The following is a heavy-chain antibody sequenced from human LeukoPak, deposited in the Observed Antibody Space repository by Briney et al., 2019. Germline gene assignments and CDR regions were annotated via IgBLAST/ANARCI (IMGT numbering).Heavy chain of an antibody. CDR1: GYTFTGCY. V-gene: IGHV1-2*04. J-gene: IGHJ3*02. CDR2: INPNSGGT. Sequence: ASVKVSCKASGYTFTGCYMHWVRQAPGQGLEWMGWINPNSGGTKYVQKFQDCVTMTRDTSISTAYMELSRLRSDDTAVYYCARGSELTGDPQAFDIWGQGTMVTVSS. D-gene: IGHD7-27*01. CDR3: ARGSELTGDPQAFDI.